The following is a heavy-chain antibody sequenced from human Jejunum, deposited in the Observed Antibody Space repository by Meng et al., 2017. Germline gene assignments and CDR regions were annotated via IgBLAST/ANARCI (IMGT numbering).Heavy chain of an antibody. V-gene: IGHV4-61*02. CDR1: GGSISSGSYY. Sequence: SETLSLTCTVSGGSISSGSYYWSWIRQSAGKGLEWIGRLYTSGNTNYNPSLESRVTISVDTSKNEFSLKLSSVTAADTAVYYCARGYCSSDSCQRVLWYFDLWGRGTLVTGAS. J-gene: IGHJ2*01. CDR2: LYTSGNT. CDR3: ARGYCSSDSCQRVLWYFDL. D-gene: IGHD2-2*01.